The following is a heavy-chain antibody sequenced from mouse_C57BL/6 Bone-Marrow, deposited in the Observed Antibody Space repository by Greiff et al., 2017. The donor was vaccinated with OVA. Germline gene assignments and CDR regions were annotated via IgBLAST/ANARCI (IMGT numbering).Heavy chain of an antibody. D-gene: IGHD1-1*01. J-gene: IGHJ2*01. Sequence: QVQLQQPGAELVKPGASVKMSCKASGYTFTSYWITWVKQRPGQGLEWIGDIYPGSGSTNYNEKFKSKATLTVDTSSSTAYMQLSSLTSEDSAVYYCARGFHFITTVVPFDYWGQGTTLTVSS. CDR1: GYTFTSYW. V-gene: IGHV1-55*01. CDR2: IYPGSGST. CDR3: ARGFHFITTVVPFDY.